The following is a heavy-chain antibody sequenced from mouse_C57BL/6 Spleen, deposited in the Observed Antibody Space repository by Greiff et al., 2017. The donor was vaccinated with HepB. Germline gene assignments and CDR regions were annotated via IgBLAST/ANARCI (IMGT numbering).Heavy chain of an antibody. CDR1: GYTFTSYT. CDR3: ARSRDYEDYAMDY. CDR2: INPSSGYT. D-gene: IGHD2-4*01. Sequence: VKLMESGAELARPGASVKMSCKASGYTFTSYTMHWVKQRPGQGLEWIGYINPSSGYTKYNQKFKDKATLTADKSSSTAYMQLSSLTSEDSAVYYCARSRDYEDYAMDYWGQGTSVTVSS. V-gene: IGHV1-4*01. J-gene: IGHJ4*01.